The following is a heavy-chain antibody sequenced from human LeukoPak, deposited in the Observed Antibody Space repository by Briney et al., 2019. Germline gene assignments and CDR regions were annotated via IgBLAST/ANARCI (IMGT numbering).Heavy chain of an antibody. CDR1: GGTFSSYA. CDR3: VRDGYGLGRGHFDY. V-gene: IGHV1-18*01. D-gene: IGHD3-10*01. CDR2: ISTQDGNT. J-gene: IGHJ4*02. Sequence: ASVKVSCKASGGTFSSYAISWVRQAPGQGLEWMGWISTQDGNTNYAQNLQGRATLTTETSSSTVYMELKSLTSDDTAVYYCVRDGYGLGRGHFDYWGQGTLVTVSS.